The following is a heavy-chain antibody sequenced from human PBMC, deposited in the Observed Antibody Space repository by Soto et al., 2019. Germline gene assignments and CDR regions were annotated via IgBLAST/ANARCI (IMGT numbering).Heavy chain of an antibody. Sequence: PSETLSLTCTVSGGSINSGDYYWTWFRQPPGKGLEWIGYIYYDGNSQHNPSLKSRVTMSIDTSKNQFSLNLSSVTAADTAVYYCARDRRWLPRGPNNWLDLWGQGTQVTVSS. D-gene: IGHD5-12*01. CDR2: IYYDGNS. CDR1: GGSINSGDYY. J-gene: IGHJ5*02. CDR3: ARDRRWLPRGPNNWLDL. V-gene: IGHV4-30-4*01.